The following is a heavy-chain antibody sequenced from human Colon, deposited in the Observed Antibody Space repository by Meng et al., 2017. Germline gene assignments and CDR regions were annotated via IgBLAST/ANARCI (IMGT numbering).Heavy chain of an antibody. CDR3: ARNPVIPDARTFDF. CDR1: NGSINSADYY. Sequence: QVQLQESGPGLVKPSQTLSLTCTISNGSINSADYYWNWIRQPPGKGPEWLGYIHSSGNTYYTPSLKSRLAMSLDTSKNQFSLRLTSVTAADTAVYYCARNPVIPDARTFDFWGQGALVTVPQ. J-gene: IGHJ4*02. D-gene: IGHD2-2*01. CDR2: IHSSGNT. V-gene: IGHV4-30-4*01.